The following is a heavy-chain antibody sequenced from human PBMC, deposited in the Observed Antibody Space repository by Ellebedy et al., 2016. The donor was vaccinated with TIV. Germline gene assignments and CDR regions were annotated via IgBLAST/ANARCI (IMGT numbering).Heavy chain of an antibody. J-gene: IGHJ4*02. Sequence: GESLKISXKGSGYSFTSYWIRWVRQMPGKGLEWMGRIDPSDSYTNYSPSFQGHVTISADKSISTAYLQWSSLKASDTSMYYCARVGVAQRLGTGGFDYWGQGTLVTVSS. V-gene: IGHV5-10-1*01. D-gene: IGHD6-25*01. CDR1: GYSFTSYW. CDR3: ARVGVAQRLGTGGFDY. CDR2: IDPSDSYT.